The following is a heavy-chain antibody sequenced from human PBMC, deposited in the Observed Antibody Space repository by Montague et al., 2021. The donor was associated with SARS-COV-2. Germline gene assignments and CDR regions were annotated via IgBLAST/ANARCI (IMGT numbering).Heavy chain of an antibody. Sequence: SDTLSLSRTVSGRSISGGSYWGWIRQPPGKGLEWIGTSDHSGITYYSPSLKSRVTLSLDTSKNQFSLNLDSVTASDTAMYYCARVISAVAGANFYFDYWGQGTLVTVSS. CDR3: ARVISAVAGANFYFDY. J-gene: IGHJ4*02. V-gene: IGHV4-38-2*02. D-gene: IGHD4/OR15-4a*01. CDR2: SDHSGIT. CDR1: GRSISGGSY.